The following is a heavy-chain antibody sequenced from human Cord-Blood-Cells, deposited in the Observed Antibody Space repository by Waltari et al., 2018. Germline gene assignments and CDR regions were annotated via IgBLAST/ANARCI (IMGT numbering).Heavy chain of an antibody. J-gene: IGHJ4*02. V-gene: IGHV4-34*01. CDR3: ARAGADFWSGYYDY. CDR1: GGSFSGYY. CDR2: INHSGST. Sequence: QVQLQQWGAGLLKPSETLSLTCAVYGGSFSGYYWSWIRQPPGKGLEWIGEINHSGSTNYNPSLKSRVTISVDTSKNQFSLKLSSVTAADTAVYYCARAGADFWSGYYDYRGQGTLVTVSS. D-gene: IGHD3-3*01.